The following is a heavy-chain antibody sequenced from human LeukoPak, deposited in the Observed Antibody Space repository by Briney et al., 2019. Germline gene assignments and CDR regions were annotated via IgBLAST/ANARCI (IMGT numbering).Heavy chain of an antibody. CDR1: GFTFSTYW. D-gene: IGHD5-12*01. CDR2: ISSDGSST. V-gene: IGHV3-74*01. CDR3: AREGVATTSFDY. Sequence: GGSLRLSCAASGFTFSTYWIHWVRQAPGKGLGWVSRISSDGSSTTYADSVKGRFTISRDNAKNTLYLQMNSLRAEDTAVYSCAREGVATTSFDYWGQGTLVTVSS. J-gene: IGHJ4*02.